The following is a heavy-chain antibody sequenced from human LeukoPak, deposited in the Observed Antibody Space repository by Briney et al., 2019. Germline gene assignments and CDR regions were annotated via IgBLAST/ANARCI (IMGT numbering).Heavy chain of an antibody. D-gene: IGHD3-3*01. Sequence: GGSLRLSCSASGFNFRGFAMGWVRQAPGKGLEWVSAISGSGISTYSADSVKGRFTISRDNSKNTVFLQMSSLRAEDTAKYYCAKKRYLEWLSPRNYFVSWGPGTLVTVSS. CDR3: AKKRYLEWLSPRNYFVS. V-gene: IGHV3-23*01. J-gene: IGHJ4*02. CDR1: GFNFRGFA. CDR2: ISGSGIST.